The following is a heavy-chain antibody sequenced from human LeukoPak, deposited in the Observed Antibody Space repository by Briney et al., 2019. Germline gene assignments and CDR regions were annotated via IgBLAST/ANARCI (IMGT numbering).Heavy chain of an antibody. CDR3: AKFALAAGSKNDAFDI. V-gene: IGHV3-30*02. CDR1: GFTLSSYG. Sequence: GGSLRLSCAASGFTLSSYGMHRVRQAPGKGLEWVAFIRYDGSNKYYADSVKGRFTISRDNSKNTLYLQMNSLRAEDTAVYYCAKFALAAGSKNDAFDIWGQGTMVTVSS. CDR2: IRYDGSNK. D-gene: IGHD6-13*01. J-gene: IGHJ3*02.